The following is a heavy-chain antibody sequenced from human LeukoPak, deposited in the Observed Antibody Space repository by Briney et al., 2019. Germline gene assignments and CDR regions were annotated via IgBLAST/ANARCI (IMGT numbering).Heavy chain of an antibody. CDR2: ISSDGNTK. CDR3: AKEGSANYLSFDH. D-gene: IGHD4/OR15-4a*01. CDR1: GFTFSNHG. Sequence: QPGGSLRLSCAASGFTFSNHGMHWVRQAPGKGLEWVAVISSDGNTKYYSDSEKGRFTISRDNSKNVMSLQMDSLTREDTAVYYCAKEGSANYLSFDHWGQGTLVTVSS. V-gene: IGHV3-30*18. J-gene: IGHJ4*02.